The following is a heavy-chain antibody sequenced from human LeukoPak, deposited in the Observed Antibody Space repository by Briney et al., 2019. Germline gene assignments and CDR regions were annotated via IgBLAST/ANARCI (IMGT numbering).Heavy chain of an antibody. D-gene: IGHD6-13*01. CDR2: INWNGGST. J-gene: IGHJ3*02. Sequence: PGGSLRLSCAASGFTFDDYGMGWVRQAPGKGLEWVSGINWNGGSTGYADSVKGRFTISRDNAKNSLYLQMNSLRAEDTALYYCARNSSSWYPVSGSDGYDIWGQGTMVTVSS. CDR3: ARNSSSWYPVSGSDGYDI. V-gene: IGHV3-20*04. CDR1: GFTFDDYG.